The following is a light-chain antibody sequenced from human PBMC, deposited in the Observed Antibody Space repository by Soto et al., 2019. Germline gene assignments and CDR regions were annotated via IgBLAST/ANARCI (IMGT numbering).Light chain of an antibody. CDR2: WAS. CDR3: QQYKDWPTT. J-gene: IGKJ1*01. CDR1: QSVLYSSNNKNY. Sequence: DIVMTQSPDSLAVSLGERAALNCKSSQSVLYSSNNKNYLAWYQQKPGQPPKLLIYWASTRESGVPDRFSGSGSGTDFTLTITSLQSEDFGVYFCQQYKDWPTTFGQGTKVDIK. V-gene: IGKV4-1*01.